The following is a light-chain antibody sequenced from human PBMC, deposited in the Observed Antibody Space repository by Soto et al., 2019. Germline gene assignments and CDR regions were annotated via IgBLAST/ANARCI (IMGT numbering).Light chain of an antibody. CDR2: QDS. CDR3: QAWDSSTGLVVYVV. J-gene: IGLJ2*01. V-gene: IGLV3-1*01. CDR1: KLGDKY. Sequence: SYELTQPPSVSVSPGQTASITCSGDKLGDKYACWYQQKPGQSPVLVIYQDSKRPSGIPERFSGSNSGNTATLTISGTQAMDEADYYCQAWDSSTGLVVYVVFGGGTKLTVL.